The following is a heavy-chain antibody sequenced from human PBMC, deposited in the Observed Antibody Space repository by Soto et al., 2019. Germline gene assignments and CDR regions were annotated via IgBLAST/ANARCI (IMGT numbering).Heavy chain of an antibody. CDR3: ARGNDFRTGWFDP. J-gene: IGHJ5*02. D-gene: IGHD4-4*01. CDR2: MYYSGTT. V-gene: IGHV4-31*03. CDR1: AGSISSGTYY. Sequence: QVQLQESGPGLVKPSQTLSLTCTVSAGSISSGTYYWNWIRQHPGKGLEWIGYMYYSGTTYYNPSLQSRVTISGDTAKNQFSLKLGSVTVAETAVYYCARGNDFRTGWFDPWGQGIMVTVSS.